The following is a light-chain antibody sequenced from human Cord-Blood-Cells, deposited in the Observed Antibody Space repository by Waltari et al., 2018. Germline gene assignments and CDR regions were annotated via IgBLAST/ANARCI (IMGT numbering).Light chain of an antibody. Sequence: QSVLTQPPSVSEAPRQRVTISCSGSSSKIGNNAVTWYQQLPGKAPKLLIYYDDLLPSGVSDRFSGSKSGTSASLAISGLQSEDEADYYCAAWDDSLNGYVFGTGTKVTVL. J-gene: IGLJ1*01. CDR3: AAWDDSLNGYV. V-gene: IGLV1-36*01. CDR1: SSKIGNNA. CDR2: YDD.